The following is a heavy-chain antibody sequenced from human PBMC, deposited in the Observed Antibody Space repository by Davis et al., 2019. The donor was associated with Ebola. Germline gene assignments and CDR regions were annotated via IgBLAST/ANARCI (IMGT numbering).Heavy chain of an antibody. J-gene: IGHJ5*01. CDR2: INCSSAGI. CDR3: ARSIQYRTSWFDS. V-gene: IGHV3-9*01. CDR1: GFTFNDYA. Sequence: SLKISCAASGFTFNDYAMHWVRQAPGRGLEWVSAINCSSAGILYADSVKGRFTISRDNAKNSLYLQMNSLRDDDTALYYCARSIQYRTSWFDSWGQGTPVTVSS. D-gene: IGHD2-2*01.